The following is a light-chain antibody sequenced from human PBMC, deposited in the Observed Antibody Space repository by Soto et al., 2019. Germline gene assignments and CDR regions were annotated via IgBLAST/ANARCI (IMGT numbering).Light chain of an antibody. J-gene: IGKJ4*01. CDR1: QSVLYSSNNKNY. V-gene: IGKV4-1*01. Sequence: EIVLTQSPGTLSLSLGERATINCKSSQSVLYSSNNKNYLAWYQQKPGQPPKLLIYWASTRESGVPDRFSGSGSGTDFTLTISSLQAEDVAVYYCQQYYSTLALTFGGGTKVEIK. CDR2: WAS. CDR3: QQYYSTLALT.